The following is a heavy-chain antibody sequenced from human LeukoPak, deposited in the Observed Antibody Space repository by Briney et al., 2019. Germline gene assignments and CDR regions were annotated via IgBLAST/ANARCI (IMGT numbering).Heavy chain of an antibody. CDR3: ARNYDFWSGRYAFDI. J-gene: IGHJ3*02. V-gene: IGHV4-30-4*08. D-gene: IGHD3-3*01. CDR1: GGSISSGDYY. Sequence: SETLSLTCTVSGGSISSGDYYWSWIRQPPGKGLEWIGYIYYSGSTYYNPSLKSRVTISVDTSKNQFSLKLSSVTAADTAVYYCARNYDFWSGRYAFDIWGQGTMVIVSS. CDR2: IYYSGST.